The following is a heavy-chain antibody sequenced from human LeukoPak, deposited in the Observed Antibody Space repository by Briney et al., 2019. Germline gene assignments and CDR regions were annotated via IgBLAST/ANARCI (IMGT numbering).Heavy chain of an antibody. J-gene: IGHJ6*04. CDR1: GFTIGTAW. V-gene: IGHV3-15*01. Sequence: GVSLRLSCISSGFTIGTAWMSWVRQAPGKGLEWLGHIKSEGEGATTDYAAPAKGRFAISRDDSKNMIYLQMSSLKIDDTAIYYCIAHFPYFYGFDVWGKGTTITVSS. CDR2: IKSEGEGATT. D-gene: IGHD3-3*02. CDR3: IAHFPYFYGFDV.